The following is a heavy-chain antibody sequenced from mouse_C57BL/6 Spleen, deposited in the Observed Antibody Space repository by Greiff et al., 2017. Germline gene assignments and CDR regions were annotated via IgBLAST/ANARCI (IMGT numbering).Heavy chain of an antibody. CDR2: INPGSGGT. CDR1: GYAFTNYL. V-gene: IGHV1-54*01. Sequence: QVQLQQSGAELVRPGTSVKVSCKASGYAFTNYLIEWVKQRPGQGLEWIGVINPGSGGTNYNEKFKGKGTLTADKSSSTAYMQLSSLTSEDSAVYFCARDGDWYFDVWGTGTTVTVSS. CDR3: ARDGDWYFDV. J-gene: IGHJ1*03.